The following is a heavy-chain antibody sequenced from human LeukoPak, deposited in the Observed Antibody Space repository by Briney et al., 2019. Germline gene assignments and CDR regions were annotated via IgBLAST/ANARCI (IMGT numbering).Heavy chain of an antibody. CDR3: ARHGWHAWYFDL. Sequence: SETLSLTCVVYGESFSGYSWSWIRQPPGKGLEWIGEINQRRNTNYNPSLKSRVTISIDTSKNQFSLKLSSVTAADTAVYYCARHGWHAWYFDLWGRGTLVTVSS. CDR1: GESFSGYS. V-gene: IGHV4-34*01. CDR2: INQRRNT. J-gene: IGHJ2*01. D-gene: IGHD6-19*01.